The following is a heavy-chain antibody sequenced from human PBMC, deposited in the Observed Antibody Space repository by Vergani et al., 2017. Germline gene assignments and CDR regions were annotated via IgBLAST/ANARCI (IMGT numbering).Heavy chain of an antibody. CDR3: ARYGSPATVTSHFDY. Sequence: VQLVESGGGLVQPGGSLRLSCAASGFTFSSYGMHWVRQAPGKGLEWVAVISYDGSNKDYADSVKGRFTISRDNSKNTLYLQMNSLRSEDTAVYYCARYGSPATVTSHFDYWGQGTLVTVSS. D-gene: IGHD4-17*01. CDR1: GFTFSSYG. CDR2: ISYDGSNK. J-gene: IGHJ4*02. V-gene: IGHV3-30*03.